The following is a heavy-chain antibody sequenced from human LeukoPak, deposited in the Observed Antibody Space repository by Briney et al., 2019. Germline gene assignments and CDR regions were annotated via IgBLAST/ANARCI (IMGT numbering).Heavy chain of an antibody. V-gene: IGHV3-53*01. J-gene: IGHJ4*02. CDR2: IYSGGST. Sequence: GGSLRLSCAASGFTVSSNYMSWVRQAPGKGLEWVSVIYSGGSTYYADSVKGRFTISRDNSKNTLYLQMNSLRAEDTAVYYCVRVQPMIVVAREHQDYWGQGTLVTVSS. D-gene: IGHD3-22*01. CDR3: VRVQPMIVVAREHQDY. CDR1: GFTVSSNY.